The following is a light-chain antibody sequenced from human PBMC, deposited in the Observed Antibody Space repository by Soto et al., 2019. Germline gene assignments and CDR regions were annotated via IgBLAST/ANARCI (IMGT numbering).Light chain of an antibody. V-gene: IGKV3-20*01. J-gene: IGKJ1*01. Sequence: IVLTQSPGTLSLSPGERATLSCRASQSLTGIYLAWYQQKPGQAPRLLIYGVSNRATGIPDRFSGSGSGTDFTLTISRLEPEDVEVYYCQQYGSSPRTFGQGTKVEIE. CDR2: GVS. CDR1: QSLTGIY. CDR3: QQYGSSPRT.